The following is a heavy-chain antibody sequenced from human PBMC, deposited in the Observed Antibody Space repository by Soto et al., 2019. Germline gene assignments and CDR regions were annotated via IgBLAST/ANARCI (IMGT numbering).Heavy chain of an antibody. Sequence: ESLKISFKGAGYSFTSYWISWVRQIPGKGLEWMGRIDPSDSYTNYSPSFQGHVTVSADKSISTAYLQWNSLKASDTAMYYCARQAAAGRAAFDYWGLGTLVTVSS. CDR2: IDPSDSYT. CDR1: GYSFTSYW. D-gene: IGHD6-13*01. CDR3: ARQAAAGRAAFDY. J-gene: IGHJ4*02. V-gene: IGHV5-10-1*01.